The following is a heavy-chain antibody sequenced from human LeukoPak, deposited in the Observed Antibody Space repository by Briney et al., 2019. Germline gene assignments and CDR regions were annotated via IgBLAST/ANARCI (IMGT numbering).Heavy chain of an antibody. CDR3: ARGRPHGNDY. V-gene: IGHV3-74*01. J-gene: IGHJ4*02. Sequence: PGGSLRLSCAASGFTFSSYWMSWVRHAPGKGLVWVSRIASDGSSTTYADSVKGRFSISRDNAKNTLYLQMNSLRVEDTAVYYCARGRPHGNDYWGQGTLVTVSS. D-gene: IGHD4-23*01. CDR2: IASDGSST. CDR1: GFTFSSYW.